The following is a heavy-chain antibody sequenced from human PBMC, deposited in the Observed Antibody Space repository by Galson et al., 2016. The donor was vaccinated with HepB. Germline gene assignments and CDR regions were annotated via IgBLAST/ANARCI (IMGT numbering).Heavy chain of an antibody. CDR2: GWYDGSHK. CDR1: GFTFSRYG. Sequence: SLRLSCAASGFTFSRYGMHWVRQAPGKGLEWVAVGWYDGSHKYYADSVKGRFTISRDNSKNTLYLQMNSLRVEDTAVYYCARDRRAYCGGDCYSGLWFDPWGQGTLVTVSS. CDR3: ARDRRAYCGGDCYSGLWFDP. D-gene: IGHD2-21*02. V-gene: IGHV3-33*01. J-gene: IGHJ5*02.